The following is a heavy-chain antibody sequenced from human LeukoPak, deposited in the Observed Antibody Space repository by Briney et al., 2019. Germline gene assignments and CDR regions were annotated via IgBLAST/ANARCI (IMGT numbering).Heavy chain of an antibody. CDR2: ITGSGSTT. CDR1: GFTFTTYS. Sequence: GGSLRLSCAASGFTFTTYSMSWVRQAPGKGLEWVSAITGSGSTTYYADSVKGRFTISRDNSKNTLYLQMNSLRAEDTAVYYCAKGSGWPYNWFDPWGQGTLVTVSS. J-gene: IGHJ5*02. D-gene: IGHD6-19*01. V-gene: IGHV3-23*01. CDR3: AKGSGWPYNWFDP.